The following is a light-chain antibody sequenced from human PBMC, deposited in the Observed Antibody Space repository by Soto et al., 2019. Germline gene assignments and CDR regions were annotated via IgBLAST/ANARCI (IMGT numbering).Light chain of an antibody. Sequence: QSPATMAGSTGESAILSSRASQSISKFLAWYQQKPGQAPSLFIYGASNRATGIPARFSGSGSGTDFTLTISSLEPEDFAVYYCQQHFNGPITFGQGSLLEVK. V-gene: IGKV3-11*01. CDR1: QSISKF. J-gene: IGKJ5*01. CDR2: GAS. CDR3: QQHFNGPIT.